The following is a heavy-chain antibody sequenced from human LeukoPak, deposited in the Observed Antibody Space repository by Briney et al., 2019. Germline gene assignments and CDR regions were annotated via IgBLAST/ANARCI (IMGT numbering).Heavy chain of an antibody. CDR1: GDSVSSRSAA. V-gene: IGHV6-1*01. CDR3: ARARGDSSGYWDY. CDR2: TYYRSKWYN. Sequence: SQTLSLTCAISGDSVSSRSAAWNWVRQSPSRGLEWLGRTYYRSKWYNDYAVSVKSRITVNPDTSKNQLSLQLNSVTPEDTAVYYCARARGDSSGYWDYWGQGTLVTVSS. D-gene: IGHD3-22*01. J-gene: IGHJ4*02.